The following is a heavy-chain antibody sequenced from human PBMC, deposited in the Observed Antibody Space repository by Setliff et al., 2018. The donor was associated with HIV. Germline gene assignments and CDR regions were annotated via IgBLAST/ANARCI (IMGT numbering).Heavy chain of an antibody. J-gene: IGHJ5*02. D-gene: IGHD3-3*01. CDR1: GYSFTSYW. CDR3: ARHFGISYRSPFDP. V-gene: IGHV5-51*07. Sequence: PGESLKISCRGSGYSFTSYWIGWVHQMPGKGLEWMGIIYPGDSDTRYSPSFQGQVTISADKSISAAYLQWSSLKASDTAMYYCARHFGISYRSPFDPWGQGTLVTVSS. CDR2: IYPGDSDT.